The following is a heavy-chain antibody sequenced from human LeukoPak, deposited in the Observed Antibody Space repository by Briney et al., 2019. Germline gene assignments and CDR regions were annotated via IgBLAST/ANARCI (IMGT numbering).Heavy chain of an antibody. CDR2: INHSGST. CDR1: GGSFSGYY. Sequence: SETLSLTCAVYGGSFSGYYWSWIRQPPGKGLEWIGEINHSGSTNYNPSLKSRVTISVDTSKNQFSLKLSSVTAADTAVYYCARGFAGGSLDYWGQGTLVTVSS. V-gene: IGHV4-34*01. J-gene: IGHJ4*02. D-gene: IGHD2-8*02. CDR3: ARGFAGGSLDY.